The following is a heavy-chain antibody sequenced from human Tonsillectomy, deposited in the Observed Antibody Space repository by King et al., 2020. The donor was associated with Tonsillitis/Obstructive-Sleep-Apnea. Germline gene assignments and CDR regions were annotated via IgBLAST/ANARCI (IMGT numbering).Heavy chain of an antibody. V-gene: IGHV5-51*03. CDR3: ARLFTVVTYESYFDS. Sequence: QLVQSGAEVRKPGASLKISCRASGYSFTTYWSGWVRQKPGRGPEYMGIIYPGDSDTRYSPSFQGQVNMSVDRSISTAYLHWSGLQASTSGMYFCARLFTVVTYESYFDSWGQGSLVTV. CDR2: IYPGDSDT. D-gene: IGHD2-21*02. CDR1: GYSFTTYW. J-gene: IGHJ4*01.